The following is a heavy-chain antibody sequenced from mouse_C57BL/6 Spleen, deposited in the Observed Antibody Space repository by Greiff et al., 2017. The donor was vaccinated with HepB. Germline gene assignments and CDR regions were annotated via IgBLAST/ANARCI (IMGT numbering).Heavy chain of an antibody. Sequence: EVKVEESGGGLVKPGGSLKLSCAASGFTFSSYAMSWVRQTPEKRLEWVATISDGGSYTYYPDNVKGRFTISRDNAKNNLYLQMSHLKSEDTAMYYCARDTVTTGRFAYWGQGTLVTVSA. J-gene: IGHJ3*01. CDR2: ISDGGSYT. CDR1: GFTFSSYA. CDR3: ARDTVTTGRFAY. D-gene: IGHD1-1*01. V-gene: IGHV5-4*01.